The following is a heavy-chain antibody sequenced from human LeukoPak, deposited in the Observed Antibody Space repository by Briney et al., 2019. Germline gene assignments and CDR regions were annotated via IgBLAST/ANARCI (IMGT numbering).Heavy chain of an antibody. CDR3: ARGWGRSWDENWFDA. D-gene: IGHD3-16*01. J-gene: IGHJ5*02. CDR2: TSGSSSYI. V-gene: IGHV3-21*01. Sequence: PGGSLRLSCAASGFTFSALSMNWVRQAPGKGLEWVSSTSGSSSYIYYADSVKGRFTISRDNAKNLVYLQMNSLRAEDTAVYYCARGWGRSWDENWFDAWGQGIRVTASS. CDR1: GFTFSALS.